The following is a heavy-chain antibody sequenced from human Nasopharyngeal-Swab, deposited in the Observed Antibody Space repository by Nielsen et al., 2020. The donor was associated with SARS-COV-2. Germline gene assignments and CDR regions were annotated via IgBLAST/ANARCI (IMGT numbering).Heavy chain of an antibody. Sequence: GESLKISCKGSGYSFTNHWISWVRQMPGKGLEWMGRIDPSDSYTNYSPSFQGHVTISADKSISTAYLQWSSLKASDTAIYYCASGTANYNVLTGYHPRLDYWGQGTLVTVSS. CDR3: ASGTANYNVLTGYHPRLDY. CDR1: GYSFTNHW. V-gene: IGHV5-10-1*01. D-gene: IGHD3-9*01. J-gene: IGHJ4*02. CDR2: IDPSDSYT.